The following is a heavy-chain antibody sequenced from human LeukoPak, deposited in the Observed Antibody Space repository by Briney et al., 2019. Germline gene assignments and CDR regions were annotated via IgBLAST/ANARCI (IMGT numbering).Heavy chain of an antibody. CDR1: GFSFSSHG. CDR2: IWSDGSDK. Sequence: GGSLRLSCAASGFSFSSHGMHWVRQAPGKGLEWVAVIWSDGSDKYYAHSVKGRFTISRDNSKNTLYLQVNSLRAEDTALYYCARDASGSYYSFDYWGQGTLVTVSS. D-gene: IGHD1-26*01. V-gene: IGHV3-33*01. J-gene: IGHJ4*02. CDR3: ARDASGSYYSFDY.